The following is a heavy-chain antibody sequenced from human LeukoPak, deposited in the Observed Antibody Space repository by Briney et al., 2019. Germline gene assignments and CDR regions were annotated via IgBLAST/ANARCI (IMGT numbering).Heavy chain of an antibody. CDR2: MNPNSGNT. J-gene: IGHJ4*02. CDR1: GDTFTSYD. CDR3: ARLGGSGWSSHFDY. Sequence: ASLKVSCKASGDTFTSYDINWVRQATGHGLEWIGWMNPNSGNTVYAQKFQGRVTITRNTSISTAYMELSSLRSEDTAVYYCARLGGSGWSSHFDYWGQGTLVTVSS. D-gene: IGHD6-19*01. V-gene: IGHV1-8*01.